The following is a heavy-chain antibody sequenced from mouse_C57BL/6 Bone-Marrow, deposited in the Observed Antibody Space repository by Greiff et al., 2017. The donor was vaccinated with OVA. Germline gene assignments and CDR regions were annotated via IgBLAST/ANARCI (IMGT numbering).Heavy chain of an antibody. CDR3: ARESYYGSSFYAMDY. Sequence: QVQLQQSGAELARPGASVKLSCKASGYTFTSYGISWVKQRTGQGLEWIGEIYPRSGNTYYNEKFKGKATLTADKSSSTAYMELRSLTSEDSAVYFCARESYYGSSFYAMDYWGQGTSVTVSS. CDR2: IYPRSGNT. J-gene: IGHJ4*01. CDR1: GYTFTSYG. V-gene: IGHV1-81*01. D-gene: IGHD1-1*01.